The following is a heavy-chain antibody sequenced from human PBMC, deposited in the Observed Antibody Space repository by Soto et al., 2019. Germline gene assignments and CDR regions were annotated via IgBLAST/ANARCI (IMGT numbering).Heavy chain of an antibody. CDR2: IIPIFGTA. CDR3: ASQGIAAAGGGVDP. Sequence: QVQLVQSGAEVKKPGSSVKVSCKASGGTFSSYAISWVRQAPGKGLEWMGGIIPIFGTANYAQKLQGRVTITADKSTSTAYMELSSLRSEDTAVYYCASQGIAAAGGGVDPWGQGTLVTVAS. D-gene: IGHD6-13*01. CDR1: GGTFSSYA. J-gene: IGHJ5*02. V-gene: IGHV1-69*06.